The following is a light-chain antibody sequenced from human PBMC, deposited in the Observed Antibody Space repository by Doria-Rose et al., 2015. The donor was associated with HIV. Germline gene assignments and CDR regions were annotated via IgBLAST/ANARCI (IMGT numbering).Light chain of an antibody. CDR1: HDISNY. CDR2: DTS. J-gene: IGKJ1*01. V-gene: IGKV1-17*03. CDR3: LQHNSYPRT. Sequence: DIQVTPSPPSMSSSVGDRITITRRASHDISNYLAWYQQKPGKAPKRLIYDTSSLHSGVPSRFSGSGSGTEFTLTISSLQPEDFATYYCLQHNSYPRTFGQGTKVGIK.